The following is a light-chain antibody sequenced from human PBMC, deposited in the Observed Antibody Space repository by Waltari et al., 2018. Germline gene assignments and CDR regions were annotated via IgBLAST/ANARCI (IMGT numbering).Light chain of an antibody. Sequence: QSVLTQPPSVSAAPGQKVTIPCSGSSSNIGKDYVSWYQHLPGTAPKLLIYENNKRPSGIPDRFSGSKSGTSATLGITGLQTGDEADYYCAVWDTSLNPVFGGGTKLTVL. J-gene: IGLJ2*01. CDR1: SSNIGKDY. V-gene: IGLV1-51*02. CDR2: ENN. CDR3: AVWDTSLNPV.